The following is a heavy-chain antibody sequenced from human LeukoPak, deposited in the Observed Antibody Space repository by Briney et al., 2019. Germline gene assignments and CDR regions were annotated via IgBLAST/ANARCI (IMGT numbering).Heavy chain of an antibody. D-gene: IGHD5-24*01. V-gene: IGHV1-69*13. CDR1: GGTFSSYA. J-gene: IGHJ3*02. CDR2: IIPIFGTA. CDR3: ARGTRWLQLGAFDI. Sequence: ASVKVSCKASGGTFSSYAISWVRQAPGQGLEWMGGIIPIFGTANYARKFQGRVTITADESTSTAYMELSSLRSEDTAVYYCARGTRWLQLGAFDIWGQGTMVTVSS.